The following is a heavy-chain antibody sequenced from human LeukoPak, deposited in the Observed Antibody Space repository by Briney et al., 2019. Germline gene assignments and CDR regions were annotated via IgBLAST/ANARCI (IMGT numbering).Heavy chain of an antibody. CDR2: ISGSGGST. V-gene: IGHV3-23*01. J-gene: IGHJ4*02. CDR1: GFTFSSYA. Sequence: PGGSLRLSCAASGFTFSSYAMSWVRQAPGKGLEWVSAISGSGGSTYYADSVKGRFTISRDNSKNTLYLQMNSLRAEDTAVYYCAKEGRGGSGWYRHTLPTAFDYWGQGTLVTVSS. D-gene: IGHD6-19*01. CDR3: AKEGRGGSGWYRHTLPTAFDY.